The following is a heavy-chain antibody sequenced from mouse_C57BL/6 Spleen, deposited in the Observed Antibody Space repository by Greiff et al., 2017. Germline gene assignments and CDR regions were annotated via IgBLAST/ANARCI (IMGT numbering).Heavy chain of an antibody. J-gene: IGHJ2*01. Sequence: DVQLQESGPGLVKPSQSLSLTCSVTGYSITSGYYWNWIRQFPGNKLEWMGYISYDGSNNYNPSLKNRISITRDTSKNQFFLKLNSVTTEDTATYYCARDKRDGYYCFDYWGQGTTLTVSS. CDR3: ARDKRDGYYCFDY. CDR1: GYSITSGYY. CDR2: ISYDGSN. V-gene: IGHV3-6*01. D-gene: IGHD2-3*01.